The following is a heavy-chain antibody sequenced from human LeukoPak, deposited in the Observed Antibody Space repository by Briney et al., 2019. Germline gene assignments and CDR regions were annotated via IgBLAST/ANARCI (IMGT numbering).Heavy chain of an antibody. J-gene: IGHJ4*02. D-gene: IGHD4-17*01. Sequence: PGGSLRLSCAASGFTFSSYAMSWVRQAPGKGLEWISTISGSDYSTYYADSVKGRFTISRDNSKNTVYLQMNSLRAEDTALYYCAKDLYGDYDDDYWGQGTLVTVSS. CDR3: AKDLYGDYDDDY. V-gene: IGHV3-23*01. CDR2: ISGSDYST. CDR1: GFTFSSYA.